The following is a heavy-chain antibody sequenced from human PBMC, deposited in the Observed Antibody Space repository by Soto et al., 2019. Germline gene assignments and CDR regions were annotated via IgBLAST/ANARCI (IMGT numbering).Heavy chain of an antibody. CDR2: MNPNSGNT. J-gene: IGHJ4*01. V-gene: IGHV1-8*01. CDR1: GYTFTRYD. CDR3: DSPVLPSYYEFWSGYDY. Sequence: QVPLVQSGAAVKKPGAAVKVFCKASGYTFTRYDIHWVRQATGQGLEWMGWMNPNSGNTGYAQKFQGRVTRTRNTRISRAYMEVSSMQGGETAGYYCDSPVLPSYYEFWSGYDYWGQGTLVTLSS. D-gene: IGHD3-3*01.